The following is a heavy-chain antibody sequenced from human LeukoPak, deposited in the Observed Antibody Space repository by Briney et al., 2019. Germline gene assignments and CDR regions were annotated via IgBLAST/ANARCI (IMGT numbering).Heavy chain of an antibody. CDR2: IYPGDSDT. D-gene: IGHD2-15*01. V-gene: IGHV5-51*01. CDR1: GYNFTSYW. CDR3: ARRIVVVVAATSTYFDY. Sequence: GESLKISCKGSGYNFTSYWIGWVRQLPGKGLEWLGIIYPGDSDTRYSPSFQGQVTISADKSISTAYLQWSSLKASDTAMYYCARRIVVVVAATSTYFDYWGQGTLVTVSS. J-gene: IGHJ4*02.